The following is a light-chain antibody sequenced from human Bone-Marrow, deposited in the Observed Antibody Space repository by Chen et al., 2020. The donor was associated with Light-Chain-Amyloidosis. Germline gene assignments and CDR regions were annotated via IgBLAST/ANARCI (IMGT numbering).Light chain of an antibody. J-gene: IGKJ2*01. CDR3: QQYYSTPQT. V-gene: IGKV4-1*01. Sequence: DIVMTQSPDSLAVSLGERATINCKSSQSVLYSSNNKNYLAWYQQKPGQPPKLLIYWASTRESGVPDRFSGSGSRTDVTLTSSSLQAEDVAVYYCQQYYSTPQTFGQGTKLEIK. CDR1: QSVLYSSNNKNY. CDR2: WAS.